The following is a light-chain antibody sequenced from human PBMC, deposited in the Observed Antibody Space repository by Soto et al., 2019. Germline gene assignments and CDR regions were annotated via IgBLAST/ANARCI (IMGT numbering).Light chain of an antibody. Sequence: EIVMTQSPTILSVSPGEIATLSCRASQSVSSNLAWYQQKPGQPPRLLMYGVYTRAPGTPARFSGSGSGTEFTLTISSLQSEDSAVYYGQQYDKWPPRTFGQGTKVEIK. V-gene: IGKV3D-15*01. CDR1: QSVSSN. J-gene: IGKJ1*01. CDR3: QQYDKWPPRT. CDR2: GVY.